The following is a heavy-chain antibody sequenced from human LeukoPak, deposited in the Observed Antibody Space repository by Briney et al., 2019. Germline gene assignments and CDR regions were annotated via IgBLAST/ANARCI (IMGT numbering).Heavy chain of an antibody. Sequence: GGSLRLSCAASGFTFDDYAMHWVRQAPGKGLEWVSLISWDGYTTYYADSVKGRFTISRDNSKNSLYLHMNSLRAGDTALYFCAKDAGFPTYYDTSGYFDYWGQGTLVTVSS. J-gene: IGHJ4*02. CDR2: ISWDGYTT. V-gene: IGHV3-43D*03. CDR1: GFTFDDYA. CDR3: AKDAGFPTYYDTSGYFDY. D-gene: IGHD3-22*01.